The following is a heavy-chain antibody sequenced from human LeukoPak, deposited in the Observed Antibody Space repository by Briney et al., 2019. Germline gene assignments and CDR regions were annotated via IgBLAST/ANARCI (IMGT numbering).Heavy chain of an antibody. CDR2: IYYSGST. CDR1: GGSISINNYY. CDR3: ARLPRYDFWS. V-gene: IGHV4-39*01. D-gene: IGHD3-3*01. J-gene: IGHJ4*02. Sequence: KPSETLSLTCTVSGGSISINNYYWGWIRQPPGKGLEWIENIYYSGSTYYNPSLKSRVTISVDTSKNQFSLKLSSVTAADTAVYYCARLPRYDFWSWGQGTLVTVSS.